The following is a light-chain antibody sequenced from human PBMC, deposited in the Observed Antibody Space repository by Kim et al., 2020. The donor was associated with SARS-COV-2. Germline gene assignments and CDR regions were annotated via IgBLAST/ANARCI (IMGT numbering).Light chain of an antibody. CDR3: MQGAQWPYT. Sequence: DVVMTQSPLSLPVTLGQPASISCRSSQSLVDSDGNTYLNWFQQRPGQSPRRLIYKVSNRDSGVPDRFSGSGSGTDFTLKISRVEAEDVGVYYCMQGAQWPYTFGKGPSWRS. V-gene: IGKV2-30*01. CDR2: KVS. CDR1: QSLVDSDGNTY. J-gene: IGKJ2*01.